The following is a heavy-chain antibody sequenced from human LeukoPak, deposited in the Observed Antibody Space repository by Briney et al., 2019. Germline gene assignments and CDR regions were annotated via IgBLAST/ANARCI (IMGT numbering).Heavy chain of an antibody. CDR1: GFTFSSYA. Sequence: SGGSLRLSCAASGFTFSSYAMSWVRQAPGKGLEWVSLIYSGGSTYHADSVRGRFTISRDNSKNTLYLQMNSLRAEDTAVYFCARDAGHDPGYFDYWGQGTLVTVSS. CDR2: IYSGGST. J-gene: IGHJ4*02. V-gene: IGHV3-66*01. CDR3: ARDAGHDPGYFDY.